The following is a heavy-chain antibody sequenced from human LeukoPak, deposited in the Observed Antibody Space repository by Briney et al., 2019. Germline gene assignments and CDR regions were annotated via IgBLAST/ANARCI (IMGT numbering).Heavy chain of an antibody. V-gene: IGHV3-73*01. D-gene: IGHD4-17*01. Sequence: PGGSLRLSCAASGFTFSGSAMHWVRQASGKGLEWVGRIRSKANGYATAYAASVKGRFTISRDDSKNTAYLQMNGLKTEDTAVYYCTSVTPGSDFDYWGQGTLVTVSS. CDR2: IRSKANGYAT. J-gene: IGHJ4*02. CDR1: GFTFSGSA. CDR3: TSVTPGSDFDY.